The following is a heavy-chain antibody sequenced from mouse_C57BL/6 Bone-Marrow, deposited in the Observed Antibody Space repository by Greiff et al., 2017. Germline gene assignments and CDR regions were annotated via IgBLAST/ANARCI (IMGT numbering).Heavy chain of an antibody. Sequence: EVKLEESGGGLVKPGGSLKLSCAASGFTFSSSTMSWVRQTPEKRLQWVAAISGGGGNTYSPDSVKGRFTISRDNDKNILYLQMSSLRSEDTALYYWSRQVTTVLATKYFDVWGTGTTVTVSS. CDR3: SRQVTTVLATKYFDV. CDR1: GFTFSSST. V-gene: IGHV5-9*01. CDR2: ISGGGGNT. D-gene: IGHD1-1*01. J-gene: IGHJ1*03.